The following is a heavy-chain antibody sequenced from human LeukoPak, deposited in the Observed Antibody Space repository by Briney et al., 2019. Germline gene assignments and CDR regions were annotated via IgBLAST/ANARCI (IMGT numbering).Heavy chain of an antibody. CDR2: INPNSGGT. CDR1: GYTFTGYY. D-gene: IGHD5-12*01. CDR3: VRDHSGYDNPHYYFDY. J-gene: IGHJ4*02. V-gene: IGHV1-2*04. Sequence: ASVKVSCKASGYTFTGYYMHWVRQSPGQGLEWMGWINPNSGGTNYAQKFQGWVTMTRDTSISTAYMELSRLRSDDTAVYYCVRDHSGYDNPHYYFDYWGQGTLVTVSS.